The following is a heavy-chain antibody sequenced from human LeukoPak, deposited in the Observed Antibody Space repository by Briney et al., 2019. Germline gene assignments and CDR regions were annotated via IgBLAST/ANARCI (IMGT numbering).Heavy chain of an antibody. CDR3: AKAKMVAADGYQYYYGMDV. Sequence: GGSLRLSCAASGFIFSNYGMHWVRRAPGKGLEWVAVTSYDGSNKHYADSVKGRFIISRDTAKNTLYLQMSSLRVEDTAVYYCAKAKMVAADGYQYYYGMDVWGQGTTVTVSS. D-gene: IGHD2-15*01. CDR2: TSYDGSNK. J-gene: IGHJ6*02. CDR1: GFIFSNYG. V-gene: IGHV3-30*18.